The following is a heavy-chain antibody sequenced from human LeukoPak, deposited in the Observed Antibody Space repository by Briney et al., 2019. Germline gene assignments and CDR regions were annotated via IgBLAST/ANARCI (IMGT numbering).Heavy chain of an antibody. CDR2: IYTGGST. V-gene: IGHV3-53*01. CDR3: ARETYYSGWFDY. Sequence: GGSLRLSCAASGFTVSSNYMSWVRQAPGKGLEWVSVIYTGGSTYYADSVKGRFTISRDNSKNTLYLQMNSLRAEDTAVYYCARETYYSGWFDYWGQGTLVTVSS. J-gene: IGHJ4*02. D-gene: IGHD6-19*01. CDR1: GFTVSSNY.